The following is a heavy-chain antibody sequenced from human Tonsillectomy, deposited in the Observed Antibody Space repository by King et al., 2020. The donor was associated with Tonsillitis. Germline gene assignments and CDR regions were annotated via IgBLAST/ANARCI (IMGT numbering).Heavy chain of an antibody. J-gene: IGHJ4*02. CDR1: GDTFTNFA. Sequence: QLVQSGAEVKKPGSSVKVSCKASGDTFTNFAVNWVRPAPGQGLEWMGGIIAVFVTTNYAQKFQGRVTRTEDESTSTAYMELSSLRSQDTAVYFCARALDRNSDSPIDYWGQGTLVTVSS. D-gene: IGHD4-23*01. V-gene: IGHV1-69*01. CDR3: ARALDRNSDSPIDY. CDR2: IIAVFVTT.